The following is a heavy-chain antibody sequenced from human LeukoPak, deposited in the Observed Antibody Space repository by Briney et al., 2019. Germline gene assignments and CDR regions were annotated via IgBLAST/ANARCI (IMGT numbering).Heavy chain of an antibody. CDR1: GYTFTGYY. CDR3: ARENSSSWHFDY. D-gene: IGHD6-13*01. J-gene: IGHJ4*02. CDR2: INPNSGGT. V-gene: IGHV1-2*02. Sequence: ASVKVSCKASGYTFTGYYMHWARQAPGQGLEWMGWINPNSGGTNYAQKFQGRVTMTRDTSISTAYMELSRLRSDDTAVYYCARENSSSWHFDYWGQGTLVTVSS.